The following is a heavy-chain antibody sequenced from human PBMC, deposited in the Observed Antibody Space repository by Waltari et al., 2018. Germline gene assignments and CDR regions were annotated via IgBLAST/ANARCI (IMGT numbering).Heavy chain of an antibody. CDR3: ASQSTTLFDY. Sequence: QVQLVESGGGVVQPGRSLRLSCAASGFTFSRFGMHWVRQAPGKGREWVEVIWHDGSNEYYVDSVKGRFTISRDNSKNTLYLQMNSLRAEDSAVYYCASQSTTLFDYWGQGTLVTVSS. D-gene: IGHD2-15*01. V-gene: IGHV3-33*01. CDR1: GFTFSRFG. J-gene: IGHJ4*02. CDR2: IWHDGSNE.